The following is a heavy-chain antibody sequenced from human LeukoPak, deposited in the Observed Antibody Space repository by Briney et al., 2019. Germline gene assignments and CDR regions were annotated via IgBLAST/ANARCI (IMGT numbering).Heavy chain of an antibody. V-gene: IGHV3-21*01. CDR3: ASNSIAVAGYDY. CDR1: GFTFSSYN. CDR2: ISSSSSYI. J-gene: IGHJ4*02. Sequence: PGGSLRLSCAASGFTFSSYNMNWVRQAPGKGLEWVSSISSSSSYIYYADSVKGRFTISRDNAKNSLYLQMNSLRAEDTAVYYCASNSIAVAGYDYWGQGTLVTVSS. D-gene: IGHD6-19*01.